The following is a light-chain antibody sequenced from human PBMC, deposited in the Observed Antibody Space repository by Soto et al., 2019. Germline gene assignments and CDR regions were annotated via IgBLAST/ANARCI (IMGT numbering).Light chain of an antibody. Sequence: EIVLTQSPGTLSLSSGERATLSCRASQSVRSNYLAWYQQKPGQAPRLLISGASSRATGNPDRFSGSGSGTDFTLTISRLEPEDFAVYYCQQYASSPLTFGGGTKVEIK. V-gene: IGKV3-20*01. CDR1: QSVRSNY. J-gene: IGKJ4*01. CDR3: QQYASSPLT. CDR2: GAS.